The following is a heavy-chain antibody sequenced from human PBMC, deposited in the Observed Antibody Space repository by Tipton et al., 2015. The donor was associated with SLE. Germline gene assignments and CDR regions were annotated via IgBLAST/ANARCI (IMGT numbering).Heavy chain of an antibody. CDR1: YGSISTYY. CDR3: ARDVGGYNTGWFPYYFDY. J-gene: IGHJ4*02. Sequence: TLSLTCTVSYGSISTYYWSWIRQYPGKGLEWIGYISYSGSTNYNSSLKSRLTISVDTSKSQFSLKLSSVTAADTAVYYCARDVGGYNTGWFPYYFDYWGQGTLVTVSS. V-gene: IGHV4-31*03. CDR2: ISYSGST. D-gene: IGHD2-8*02.